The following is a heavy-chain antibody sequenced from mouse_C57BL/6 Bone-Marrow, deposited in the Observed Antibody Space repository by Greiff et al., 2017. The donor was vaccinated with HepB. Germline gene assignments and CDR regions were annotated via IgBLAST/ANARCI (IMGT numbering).Heavy chain of an antibody. V-gene: IGHV5-15*01. J-gene: IGHJ4*01. CDR1: GFTFSDYG. CDR2: ISNLAYSI. D-gene: IGHD1-1*01. CDR3: ARHDTTAMDY. Sequence: EVMLVESGGGLVQPGGSLKLSCAASGFTFSDYGMAWVRQAPRKGPEWVAFISNLAYSIYYADTVTGRFTISRENAKNTLYLEMSSLRSEDTAMYYCARHDTTAMDYWGQGTSVTVSS.